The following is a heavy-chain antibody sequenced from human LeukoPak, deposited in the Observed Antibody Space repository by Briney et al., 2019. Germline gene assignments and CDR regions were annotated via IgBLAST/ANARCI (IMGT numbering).Heavy chain of an antibody. CDR3: ARDSASGYCSGGSCHPSDY. Sequence: SGGSLRLSCAASGFTFSSYAMSWVRQAPGKGLEYVSAISSNGGSTYYANSVKGRFTISRDNSKNTLYLQMGSLRAEDMAVYYCARDSASGYCSGGSCHPSDYWGQGTLVTVSS. CDR1: GFTFSSYA. D-gene: IGHD2-15*01. J-gene: IGHJ4*02. CDR2: ISSNGGST. V-gene: IGHV3-64*01.